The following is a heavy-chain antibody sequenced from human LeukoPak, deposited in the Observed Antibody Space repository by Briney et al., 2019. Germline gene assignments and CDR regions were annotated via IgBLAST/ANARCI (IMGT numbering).Heavy chain of an antibody. J-gene: IGHJ4*02. CDR2: IYYSGST. CDR3: ARDQVIVPAVDY. CDR1: VGSISSGDYY. D-gene: IGHD2-2*01. V-gene: IGHV4-30-4*08. Sequence: PSQTLSLTCTVSVGSISSGDYYWSWIRQPPGKGLEWIGYIYYSGSTYYNPSLKSRVTISVDTSKNQFSLKLSSVTAADTAVYYCARDQVIVPAVDYWGQGTLVTVSS.